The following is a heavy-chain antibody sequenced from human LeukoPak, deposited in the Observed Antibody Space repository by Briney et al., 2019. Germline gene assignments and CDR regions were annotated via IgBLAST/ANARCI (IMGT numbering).Heavy chain of an antibody. V-gene: IGHV4-61*05. CDR3: ASGSYYTIFDY. CDR1: GGSISSSSYY. D-gene: IGHD3-10*01. J-gene: IGHJ4*02. CDR2: IYTSGST. Sequence: SETLSLTCIVSGGSISSSSYYWAWIRQPPGKGLEWIGRIYTSGSTNYNPSLKSRVTMSVDTSKNQFSLKLSSVTAADTAVYYCASGSYYTIFDYWGQGTLVTVSS.